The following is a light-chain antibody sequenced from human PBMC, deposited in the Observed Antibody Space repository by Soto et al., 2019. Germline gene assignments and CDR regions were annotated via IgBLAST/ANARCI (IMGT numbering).Light chain of an antibody. J-gene: IGLJ3*02. Sequence: QSVLTQPPSVSGAPGQRVTISCAGSSSHIGATYDIHWYQQLPGAAPRLLIYGNSNRPSGVPDRFAGSKSGTSASLAIIGLQVEDEGIYYCQAFDNSLSASGVFGGGTKVTVL. V-gene: IGLV1-40*01. CDR2: GNS. CDR3: QAFDNSLSASGV. CDR1: SSHIGATYD.